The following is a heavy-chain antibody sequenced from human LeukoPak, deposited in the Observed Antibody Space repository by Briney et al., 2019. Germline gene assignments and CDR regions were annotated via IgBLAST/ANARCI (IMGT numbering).Heavy chain of an antibody. D-gene: IGHD3-3*01. J-gene: IGHJ4*02. V-gene: IGHV3-30*02. CDR3: AKLWSYYFDY. CDR2: IRYDGSNK. Sequence: GGSLILSCAASGFTFSTYGMHWVRQAPGKGLEWVAFIRYDGSNKYYADSVKGRFTISRDNSKNTLYLQMNSLRAEDTAVYYCAKLWSYYFDYWGQGTLVTVSS. CDR1: GFTFSTYG.